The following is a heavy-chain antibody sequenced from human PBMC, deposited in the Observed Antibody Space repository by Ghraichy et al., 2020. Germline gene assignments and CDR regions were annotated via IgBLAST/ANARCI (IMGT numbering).Heavy chain of an antibody. D-gene: IGHD6-19*01. J-gene: IGHJ4*02. CDR1: GFTFSDHY. V-gene: IGHV3-72*01. CDR3: DTRIAVARGEDY. Sequence: GGSLRLSCAASGFTFSDHYVDWVRQAPGKGLEWVGRSRNKRNGYTKEYAASVEGRFTISRDDSKSSVYLQMNSLKTEDTAVYYCDTRIAVARGEDYWGQGTLVTVSS. CDR2: SRNKRNGYTK.